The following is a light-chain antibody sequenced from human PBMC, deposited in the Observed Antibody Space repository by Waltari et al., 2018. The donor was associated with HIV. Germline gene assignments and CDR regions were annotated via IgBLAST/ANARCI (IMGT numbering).Light chain of an antibody. CDR2: GNK. J-gene: IGLJ2*01. V-gene: IGLV1-40*01. Sequence: QSVLTQPPSVSGAPGQRVTISCTGGSSNIGADYDVPWYQQIPGTAPKLLISGNKNRPSGVPDRVSASKSGASASLAITGLQAEDEADYFCQSYDRSLSASVVFGGGTKLTVL. CDR3: QSYDRSLSASVV. CDR1: SSNIGADYD.